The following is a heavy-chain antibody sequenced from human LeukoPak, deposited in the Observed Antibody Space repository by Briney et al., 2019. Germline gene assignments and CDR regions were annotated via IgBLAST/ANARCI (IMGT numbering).Heavy chain of an antibody. D-gene: IGHD2-2*01. CDR1: GYTFTSDG. CDR2: ISAYNVNT. V-gene: IGHV1-18*01. Sequence: ASVKVSCKASGYTFTSDGTSWVRQAPGQGLEWMGWISAYNVNTNYAQKLQGRVTMTTDTSTSTAYMELRSLRSDDTAVYYCARDRVGGYCSSTSCSLGFDYWGQGTLVTVSS. J-gene: IGHJ4*02. CDR3: ARDRVGGYCSSTSCSLGFDY.